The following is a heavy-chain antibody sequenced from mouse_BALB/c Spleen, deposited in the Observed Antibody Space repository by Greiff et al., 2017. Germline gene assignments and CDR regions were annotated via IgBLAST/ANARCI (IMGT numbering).Heavy chain of an antibody. Sequence: EVKLVESGGGLVKPGGSLKLSCAASGFTFSDYYMYWVRQTPEKRLEWVATISDGGSYTYYPDSVKGRFTISRDNAKNTLYLQMSSLKSEDTAMYYCALYDYDERYFDYWGQGTTLTVSS. CDR2: ISDGGSYT. D-gene: IGHD2-4*01. CDR3: ALYDYDERYFDY. V-gene: IGHV5-4*02. CDR1: GFTFSDYY. J-gene: IGHJ2*01.